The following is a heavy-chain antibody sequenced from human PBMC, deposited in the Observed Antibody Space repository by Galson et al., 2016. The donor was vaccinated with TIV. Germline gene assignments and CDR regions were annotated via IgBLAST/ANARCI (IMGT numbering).Heavy chain of an antibody. Sequence: SVKVSCKASGYTFTTYYIHWMRQAPGQGLEWMGVIVPSGGGTTYAQKFQARVTMTRDTSTSTVYMGLSSLKSEDTAVYYCTRDLGRRREYWGQGTLVTVSS. CDR3: TRDLGRRREY. J-gene: IGHJ4*02. V-gene: IGHV1-46*01. D-gene: IGHD1-26*01. CDR2: IVPSGGGT. CDR1: GYTFTTYY.